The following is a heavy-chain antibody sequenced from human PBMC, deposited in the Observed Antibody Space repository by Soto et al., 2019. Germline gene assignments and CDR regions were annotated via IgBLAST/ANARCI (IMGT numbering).Heavy chain of an antibody. CDR3: ARVRRTGYYSHYGMDV. Sequence: SQTLSLTCAISGDSVSSNSAAWNWIRQSPSRGLEWLGRTYYRSKWYNDYAVSVKSRISINPDTAKNQFSLQLNSVAPEDTAVYYCARVRRTGYYSHYGMDVWCQGITVTVS. J-gene: IGHJ6*02. D-gene: IGHD3-9*01. V-gene: IGHV6-1*01. CDR1: GDSVSSNSAA. CDR2: TYYRSKWYN.